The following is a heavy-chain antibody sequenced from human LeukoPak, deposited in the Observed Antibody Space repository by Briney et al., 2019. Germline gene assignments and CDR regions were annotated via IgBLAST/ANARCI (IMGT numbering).Heavy chain of an antibody. CDR3: ARVPPHSVWPGDY. Sequence: PGGSLRLSCAASGFAFATYAIHWVRQAPGKGLEWVALISYEERNKWYTDSVKGRFTISRDNSKNTAYLQMNSLTIEDTALYYCARVPPHSVWPGDYWGQGTLVTVSP. J-gene: IGHJ4*02. CDR1: GFAFATYA. V-gene: IGHV3-30-3*01. CDR2: ISYEERNK. D-gene: IGHD6-19*01.